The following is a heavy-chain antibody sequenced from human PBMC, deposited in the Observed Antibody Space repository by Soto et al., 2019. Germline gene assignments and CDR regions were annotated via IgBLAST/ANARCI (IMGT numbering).Heavy chain of an antibody. CDR3: AREYTYGSTFFGC. V-gene: IGHV4-31*03. J-gene: IGHJ1*01. CDR1: GGSISSAAYY. Sequence: SETLSLTCTVSGGSISSAAYYWSWIRQHPGKDLEWIGYISHSGSTYYSPSLKSRVSVSADASKNQFSVNRNSVDAGDTAVYYCAREYTYGSTFFGCWAQGPLLTV. CDR2: ISHSGST. D-gene: IGHD5-18*01.